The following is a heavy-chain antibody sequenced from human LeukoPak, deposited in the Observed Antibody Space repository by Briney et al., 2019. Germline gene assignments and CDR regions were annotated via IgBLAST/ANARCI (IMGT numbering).Heavy chain of an antibody. J-gene: IGHJ4*02. D-gene: IGHD3-16*01. CDR3: AAVDYGDY. Sequence: GASVKVSCKASGYTFTSYAIHWVRQAPGQRLERMGWITGGNGDTKYSEKFQGRVTFTRDTSASTAYMELNSLRSEDTAVFFCAAVDYGDYWGQGTLVAVSS. CDR1: GYTFTSYA. V-gene: IGHV1-3*01. CDR2: ITGGNGDT.